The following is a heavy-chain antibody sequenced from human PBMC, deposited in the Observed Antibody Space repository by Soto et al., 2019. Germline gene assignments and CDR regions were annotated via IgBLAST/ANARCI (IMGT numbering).Heavy chain of an antibody. Sequence: QLQLQESGPGLVKPSETLSLTCTVSGGSISSSSYYWGWIRQPPGKGLEWIASIYYSGSTYYNPSLKSRVTISVDTSKNQLSLKLSSVIAADTAMYYCARLGRYFTPVDYWGQGTLITVSS. V-gene: IGHV4-39*01. CDR2: IYYSGST. CDR1: GGSISSSSYY. D-gene: IGHD3-9*01. CDR3: ARLGRYFTPVDY. J-gene: IGHJ4*02.